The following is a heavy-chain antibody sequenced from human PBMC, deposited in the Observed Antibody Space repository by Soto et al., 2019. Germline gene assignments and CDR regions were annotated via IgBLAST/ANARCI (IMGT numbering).Heavy chain of an antibody. Sequence: EVQVLESGGGLVQPGGSLRLSCAASGLTFSRYAMSWVRQAPGKGLEWVAAISGSGGSTYYADSVKGRFTISRDNSKNTLYLHMNSLRAEDTAVYYCAQAGWLDPPFDYWGQGTLVTVSS. V-gene: IGHV3-23*01. J-gene: IGHJ4*02. D-gene: IGHD6-19*01. CDR2: ISGSGGST. CDR3: AQAGWLDPPFDY. CDR1: GLTFSRYA.